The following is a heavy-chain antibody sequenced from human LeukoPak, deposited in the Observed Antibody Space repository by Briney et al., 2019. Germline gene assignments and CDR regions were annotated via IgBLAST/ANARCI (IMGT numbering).Heavy chain of an antibody. CDR3: ARLEAEWVVVVTGY. D-gene: IGHD3-22*01. CDR1: GGSISSSSYY. Sequence: SETLSLTCTVSGGSISSSSYYWGWIRQPPGKGLEWIGSIYYSGSTYYNPSLKRRVTIPVDTSKNQFALKLSSVTAADTAVYYCARLEAEWVVVVTGYWGQGTLVTVSS. CDR2: IYYSGST. J-gene: IGHJ4*02. V-gene: IGHV4-39*01.